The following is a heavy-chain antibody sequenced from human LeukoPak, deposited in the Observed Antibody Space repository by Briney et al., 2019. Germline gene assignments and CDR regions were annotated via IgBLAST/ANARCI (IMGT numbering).Heavy chain of an antibody. CDR1: GFTFSSYS. D-gene: IGHD6-13*01. CDR2: ISGSSSTI. CDR3: ARGYSSSWYQFTPYYFDY. J-gene: IGHJ4*02. Sequence: GGSLRLSCAASGFTFSSYSMNWVRQAPGKGLEWVSYISGSSSTIYYADSVKGRFTISRDNAKNSLYLQMNSLRAEDTAVYYCARGYSSSWYQFTPYYFDYWGQGTLVTVSS. V-gene: IGHV3-48*01.